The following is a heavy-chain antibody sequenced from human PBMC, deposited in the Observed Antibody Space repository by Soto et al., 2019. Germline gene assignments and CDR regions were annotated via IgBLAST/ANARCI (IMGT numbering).Heavy chain of an antibody. J-gene: IGHJ2*01. CDR2: IYSGGAT. CDR1: GFTVTNKY. CDR3: ARGDYGDYGWYFDL. Sequence: EVQLVESGGNLIQPGGSLRLSCAASGFTVTNKYMTWVRQAPGKGLEWVSLIYSGGATSYADSVKGRFTISRDNSKDILYLQVNSLRAEDTAVYYCARGDYGDYGWYFDLWGRGTLVTVSS. D-gene: IGHD4-17*01. V-gene: IGHV3-53*01.